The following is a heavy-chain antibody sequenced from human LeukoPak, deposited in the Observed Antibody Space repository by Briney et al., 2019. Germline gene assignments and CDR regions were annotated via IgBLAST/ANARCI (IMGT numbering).Heavy chain of an antibody. V-gene: IGHV4-59*01. CDR1: GGSISSYY. J-gene: IGHJ4*02. Sequence: SETLSLTCTVSGGSISSYYWSWIRQPPGKGLEWIGYIYYSGRTNYNPSLKSRVTISVDTSKNQFSLKLSSVTAADTAVYYCARRVGGIKNYFDYWGQGTLVTVSS. D-gene: IGHD2-15*01. CDR3: ARRVGGIKNYFDY. CDR2: IYYSGRT.